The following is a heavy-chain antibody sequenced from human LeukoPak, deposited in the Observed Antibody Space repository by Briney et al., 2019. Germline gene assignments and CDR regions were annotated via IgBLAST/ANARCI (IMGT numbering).Heavy chain of an antibody. J-gene: IGHJ5*02. Sequence: GASVKVSCKASGYTFTTYYIHWVRQAPGQGLEWMGIINPSGGSTNYAQKFQGRVTMTRDTSTSTVYMELSSLRSDDTAVYYCARVVTPRYCSTPICYWKGWFDPWGQGTLVTVSS. D-gene: IGHD2-2*01. CDR2: INPSGGST. V-gene: IGHV1-46*01. CDR3: ARVVTPRYCSTPICYWKGWFDP. CDR1: GYTFTTYY.